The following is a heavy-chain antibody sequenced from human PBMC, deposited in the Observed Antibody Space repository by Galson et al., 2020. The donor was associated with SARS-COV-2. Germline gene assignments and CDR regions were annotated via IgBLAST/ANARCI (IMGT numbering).Heavy chain of an antibody. J-gene: IGHJ6*02. CDR2: IYYSGST. Sequence: ASETLSLTCTVSGGSISSGGYYWSWIRQHPGKGLEWIGYIYYSGSTYYNPSLKSRVTMSVDTSKNQFSLKLSSVTAADTAVYYCARRAAAGILYYYGMDVWGQGTTVTVSS. CDR1: GGSISSGGYY. D-gene: IGHD6-13*01. CDR3: ARRAAAGILYYYGMDV. V-gene: IGHV4-31*03.